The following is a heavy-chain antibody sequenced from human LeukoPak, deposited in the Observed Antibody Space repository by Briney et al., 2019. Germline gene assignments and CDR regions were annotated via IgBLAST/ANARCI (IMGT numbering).Heavy chain of an antibody. CDR1: GFTFDDYG. J-gene: IGHJ4*02. CDR2: INWNGGST. CDR3: ARVMQDGSGSYYKGPDY. D-gene: IGHD3-10*01. V-gene: IGHV3-20*01. Sequence: GGSLRLSCAASGFTFDDYGMSWVRQAPGKGLEWVSGINWNGGSTGYADSVKGRFTISRDNAKNSLYLQMNSLRAEDTALYHCARVMQDGSGSYYKGPDYWGQGTLVTVSS.